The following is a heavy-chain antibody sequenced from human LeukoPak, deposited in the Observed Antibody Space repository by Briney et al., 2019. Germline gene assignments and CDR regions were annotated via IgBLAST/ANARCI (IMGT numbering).Heavy chain of an antibody. CDR1: GFTFSSYA. J-gene: IGHJ4*02. CDR3: ARDSFYGDYGDY. D-gene: IGHD4-17*01. Sequence: GGSLRLSCAASGFTFSSYAMNWVRQAPGKGLEWVSSISSSSSYIYYADSVKGRFTISRDNAKNSLYLQMNSLRAEDTAVYYCARDSFYGDYGDYWGQGTLVTVSS. V-gene: IGHV3-21*01. CDR2: ISSSSSYI.